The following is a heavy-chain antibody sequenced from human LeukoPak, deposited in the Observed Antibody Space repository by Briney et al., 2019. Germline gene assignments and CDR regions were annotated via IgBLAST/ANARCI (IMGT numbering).Heavy chain of an antibody. D-gene: IGHD2-21*01. CDR3: AKDAYRLSAYFYYTDV. CDR2: INTQNGDT. V-gene: IGHV1-18*01. CDR1: GYTFAIFG. Sequence: ASVRVSCKASGYTFAIFGISGVRQAPGEGREWMGWINTQNGDTNYAQRLQGRVTMTTDTSTSTAYMEPRSLRSHRTAVYYSAKDAYRLSAYFYYTDVWAQGTPVTVSS. J-gene: IGHJ6*03.